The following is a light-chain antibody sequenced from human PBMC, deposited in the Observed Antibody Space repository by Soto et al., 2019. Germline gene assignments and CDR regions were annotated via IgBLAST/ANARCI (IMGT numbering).Light chain of an antibody. CDR3: QQYNSNLLT. V-gene: IGKV1-5*01. CDR1: QTISSW. Sequence: DIQMTQSPSTLSASVGDRVTITCRASQTISSWLAWYQQKPGRAPKLLIFDASSLKSGVPSRFSGSGSGTEFTLSISSLQPDDFATYFCQQYNSNLLTFGGGTKVEIK. CDR2: DAS. J-gene: IGKJ4*01.